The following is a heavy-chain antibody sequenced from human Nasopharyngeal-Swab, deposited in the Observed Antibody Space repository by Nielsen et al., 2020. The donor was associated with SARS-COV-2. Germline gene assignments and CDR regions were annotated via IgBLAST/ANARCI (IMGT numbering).Heavy chain of an antibody. J-gene: IGHJ2*01. CDR1: GYTFTSYD. D-gene: IGHD6-13*01. CDR2: ISAYNGNT. CDR3: AREELVHWYFDL. Sequence: ASVKVSCKASGYTFTSYDINWVRQATGQGLEWMGWISAYNGNTNYAQKLQGRVTMTTDTSTSTAYMELRSLRSDDTAVYYCAREELVHWYFDLWGRGTLVTVSS. V-gene: IGHV1-18*01.